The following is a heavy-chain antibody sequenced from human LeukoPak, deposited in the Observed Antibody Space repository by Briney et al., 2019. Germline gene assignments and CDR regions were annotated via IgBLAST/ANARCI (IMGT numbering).Heavy chain of an antibody. J-gene: IGHJ4*02. CDR3: ATGYYEPFEK. V-gene: IGHV4-61*05. D-gene: IGHD3-22*01. CDR1: GGSSSSSSYY. Sequence: SETLSLTCSVSGGSSSSSSYYWGWIRQPPGKGPEWIGCISDTGTTKYNPAFKSRVTISVDTSKNQFSLKLTSVTAADTAVYFCATGYYEPFEKWGQGTLVSVSS. CDR2: ISDTGTT.